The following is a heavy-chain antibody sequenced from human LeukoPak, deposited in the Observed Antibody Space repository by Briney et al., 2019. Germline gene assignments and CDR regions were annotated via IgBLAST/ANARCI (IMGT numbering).Heavy chain of an antibody. D-gene: IGHD6-13*01. J-gene: IGHJ4*02. Sequence: SQALSLTCALSGDSVSSNSAAWNWLRQSPSRGLEWLGRMYYKSKWYNHYAESVKSRINIKPDTSKNQFSLQLNSVTPEDTAVYYCARDRAGLDYWGQGTLVTVPS. V-gene: IGHV6-1*01. CDR2: MYYKSKWYN. CDR3: ARDRAGLDY. CDR1: GDSVSSNSAA.